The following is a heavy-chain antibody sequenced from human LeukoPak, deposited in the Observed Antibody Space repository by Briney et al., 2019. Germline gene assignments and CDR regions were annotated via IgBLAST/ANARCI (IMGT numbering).Heavy chain of an antibody. CDR2: ISSSSSYI. CDR3: AGAPYDSSGYYYY. CDR1: GFTFSSYS. V-gene: IGHV3-21*01. Sequence: GGSLRLSCAASGFTFSSYSMNWVRQAPGKGLEWVSSISSSSSYIYYADSVKGRFTISRDNAKNSLYLQMDSLRAEDTAVYYCAGAPYDSSGYYYYWGQGTLVTVSS. J-gene: IGHJ4*02. D-gene: IGHD3-22*01.